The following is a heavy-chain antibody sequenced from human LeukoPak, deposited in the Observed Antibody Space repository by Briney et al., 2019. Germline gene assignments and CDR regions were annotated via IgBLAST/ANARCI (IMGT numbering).Heavy chain of an antibody. CDR2: INTGNGNT. V-gene: IGHV1-3*04. CDR3: ARVPLDDASRHYYPH. CDR1: GYTFTNYG. Sequence: ASVKVSCKTSGYTFTNYGMHWVGQAPRQSPEWMGWINTGNGNTKSSQKFQDRVTLTRDTSASTAYMELNSLSSEDTAVYYCARVPLDDASRHYYPHWGQGTLVTVSS. D-gene: IGHD3-10*01. J-gene: IGHJ1*01.